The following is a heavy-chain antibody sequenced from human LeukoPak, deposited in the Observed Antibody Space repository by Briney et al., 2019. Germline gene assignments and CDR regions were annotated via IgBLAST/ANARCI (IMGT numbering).Heavy chain of an antibody. J-gene: IGHJ5*02. D-gene: IGHD1-14*01. CDR3: ARVGPWEPDP. CDR1: VGFFSGYY. Sequence: SETLSLTCAVYVGFFSGYYWNWLRQPPGKGLEWLGKVSRSGKTDYNPSLKRRVTISVDTSKNQFSLKLNSVTAAHTAVYYCARVGPWEPDPWGQGTLVTVSS. V-gene: IGHV4-34*01. CDR2: VSRSGKT.